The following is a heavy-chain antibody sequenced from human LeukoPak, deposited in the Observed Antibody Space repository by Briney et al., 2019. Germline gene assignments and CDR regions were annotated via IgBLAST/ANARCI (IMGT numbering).Heavy chain of an antibody. CDR1: GGCISSYY. CDR3: ARGGYYGSGSYYPDY. J-gene: IGHJ4*02. D-gene: IGHD3-10*01. V-gene: IGHV4-59*01. CDR2: IYYSGST. Sequence: SETLSLTCTVSGGCISSYYWSWIRQPPGKGLEWIGYIYYSGSTNYNPSLKSRVTISVDTSKNQFSLKLSSVTAADTAVYYCARGGYYGSGSYYPDYWGQGTLVTVSS.